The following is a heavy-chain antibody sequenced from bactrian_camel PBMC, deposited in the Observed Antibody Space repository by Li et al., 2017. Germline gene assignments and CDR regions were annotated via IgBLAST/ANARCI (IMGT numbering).Heavy chain of an antibody. CDR3: AAERGPSSYQSDYAVFRGCLFGY. V-gene: IGHV3S1*01. CDR2: INSGGGST. J-gene: IGHJ6*01. D-gene: IGHD4*01. Sequence: HVQLVESGGGLVQPGGSLRLSCATSEFDFNRYWMFWVRQAPGKGIEWVSAINSGGGSTYYADSVKGRFTISRDNAKNTLYLQMNSLEPGDTAMYYCAAERGPSSYQSDYAVFRGCLFGYWGQGTQVTVS. CDR1: EFDFNRYW.